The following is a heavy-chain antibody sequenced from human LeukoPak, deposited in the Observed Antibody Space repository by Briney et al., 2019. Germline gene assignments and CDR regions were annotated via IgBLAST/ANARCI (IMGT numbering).Heavy chain of an antibody. J-gene: IGHJ4*02. CDR3: ARFGLELRFDY. V-gene: IGHV3-11*06. D-gene: IGHD1-7*01. CDR1: GFTFSDYY. CDR2: VSSSSSYI. Sequence: GGSLRLSCAASGFTFSDYYMSWIRQAPGKGLEWVSSVSSSSSYIYYADSVKGRFTISRDNAKNSLYLQMNSLRAEDTAVYYCARFGLELRFDYWGQGTLVTVSS.